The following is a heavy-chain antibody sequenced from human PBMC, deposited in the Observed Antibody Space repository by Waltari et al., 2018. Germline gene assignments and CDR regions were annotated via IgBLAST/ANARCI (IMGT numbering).Heavy chain of an antibody. J-gene: IGHJ4*02. CDR2: ISPGXSDE. CDR1: GLPFVSYW. V-gene: IGHV3-7*04. Sequence: EVXMVXSGGXLVQPGRPPRLSCVASGLPFVSYWMTWVRQAPGKGXEWLAXISPGXSDEFXVDSVKGRFTXSRDNAKSSLYLQLNSLXAEDTAFYXCARAXLATILGNYFDXWGQGALVTVSS. D-gene: IGHD5-12*01. CDR3: ARAXLATILGNYFDX.